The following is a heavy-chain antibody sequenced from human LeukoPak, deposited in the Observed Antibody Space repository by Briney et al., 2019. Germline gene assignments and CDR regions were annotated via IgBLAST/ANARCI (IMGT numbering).Heavy chain of an antibody. J-gene: IGHJ4*02. CDR2: IKPDGGEK. CDR3: ASQPAVIDLDY. CDR1: GFTFSSYW. V-gene: IGHV3-7*01. Sequence: GGSLRLSCAASGFTFSSYWMTWVRQAPGKGLEWVANIKPDGGEKSYVDSVKGRFTISRDNAKNSLYLQMNSLRVEDTAVYYCASQPAVIDLDYWGQGNLVTASS. D-gene: IGHD2-21*01.